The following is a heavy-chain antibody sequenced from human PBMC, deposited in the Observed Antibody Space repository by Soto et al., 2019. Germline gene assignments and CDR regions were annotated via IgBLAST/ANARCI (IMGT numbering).Heavy chain of an antibody. V-gene: IGHV4-4*07. D-gene: IGHD3-3*01. CDR3: ARGQRFSDWFDP. CDR1: GGTISGYY. J-gene: IGHJ5*02. Sequence: QVHLQESGPGLVKPSETLSLTCSVSGGTISGYYWTWIPQPAGKGLEWIGRIYSSGNTKYNPSLQSRVTMSLDTSNNQFSLRLTSVTAADTAVYYCARGQRFSDWFDPWGQGTLVTVSS. CDR2: IYSSGNT.